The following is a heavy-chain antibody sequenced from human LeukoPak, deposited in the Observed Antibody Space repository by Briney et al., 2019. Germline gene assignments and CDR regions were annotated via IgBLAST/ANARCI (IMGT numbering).Heavy chain of an antibody. J-gene: IGHJ4*02. D-gene: IGHD3-10*01. CDR3: AREVYYGSGSPPSLYFDY. CDR2: TSSDLNVK. Sequence: GGSLRLSCAASGLTFRNYVIHWVRQAPGKGLEWVAVTSSDLNVKLYADSVKGRFTISRDNSRSTLYLQMNSLRPEDTAIYYCAREVYYGSGSPPSLYFDYWGQGTLVTVSS. V-gene: IGHV3-30-3*01. CDR1: GLTFRNYV.